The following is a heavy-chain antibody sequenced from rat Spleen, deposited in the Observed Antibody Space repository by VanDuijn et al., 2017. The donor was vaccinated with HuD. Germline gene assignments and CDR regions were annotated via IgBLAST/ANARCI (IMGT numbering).Heavy chain of an antibody. V-gene: IGHV5-7*01. CDR3: AKEMGIRGTDYVMDA. CDR2: ISYDGTAT. D-gene: IGHD4-3*01. CDR1: GLSFSNYA. J-gene: IGHJ4*01. Sequence: EVQLVESGGGLVQPGRSMKLSCAASGLSFSNYAMAWVRQAPTKGLEWVASISYDGTATYYRDSVKGRFTISRDNAKSTLYLQMDSLRSEDKATYYCAKEMGIRGTDYVMDAWGQGASVTVSS.